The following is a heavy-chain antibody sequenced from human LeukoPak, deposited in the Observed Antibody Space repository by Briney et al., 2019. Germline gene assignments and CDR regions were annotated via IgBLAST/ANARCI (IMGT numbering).Heavy chain of an antibody. Sequence: SLRLSCAASGFTFRMYWMRWVRVAPGDALEWVSNRNQYGSETFYVDSVKGRFTTSRDNGKNSKFVQMDSLRAEYTVVYYCVRGFDGYFGFDLWGQGTMVTVSS. D-gene: IGHD5-24*01. J-gene: IGHJ3*01. CDR3: VRGFDGYFGFDL. CDR2: RNQYGSET. V-gene: IGHV3-7*03. CDR1: GFTFRMYW.